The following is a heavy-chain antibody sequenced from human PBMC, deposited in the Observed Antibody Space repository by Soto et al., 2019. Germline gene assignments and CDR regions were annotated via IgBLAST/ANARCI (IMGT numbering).Heavy chain of an antibody. CDR1: GGTFSSYA. CDR2: IIPIFGTA. Sequence: ASVKVSCKASGGTFSSYAISWVRQAPGQGLEWMGGIIPIFGTANYAQKFQGRVTITADESTGTAYMELSSLRSEDTAVYYCARGDYSSSEYYFDYWGQGTRVTVSS. V-gene: IGHV1-69*13. D-gene: IGHD6-6*01. CDR3: ARGDYSSSEYYFDY. J-gene: IGHJ4*02.